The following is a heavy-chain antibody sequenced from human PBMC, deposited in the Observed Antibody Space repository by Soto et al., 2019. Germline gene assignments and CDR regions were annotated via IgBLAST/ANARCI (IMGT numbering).Heavy chain of an antibody. Sequence: QVQLRESGPGLVKPSETLSLTCTVSGGSLSSYYWSWIRQPPGKGLEWIGYIYYSGSTNYNPSLKSRVTISVDTSKNQFSLKLSSVTAADTAVYYCARRYCSGTSCYWRGWFDPWGQGTLVTVSS. CDR3: ARRYCSGTSCYWRGWFDP. CDR1: GGSLSSYY. CDR2: IYYSGST. D-gene: IGHD2-2*01. V-gene: IGHV4-59*08. J-gene: IGHJ5*02.